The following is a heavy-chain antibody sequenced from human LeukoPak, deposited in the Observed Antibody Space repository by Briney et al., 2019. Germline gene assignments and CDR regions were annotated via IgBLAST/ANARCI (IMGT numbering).Heavy chain of an antibody. CDR1: GGSFSGYY. V-gene: IGHV4-34*01. CDR3: ARAEPSYIVVVVAATRGGYMDV. J-gene: IGHJ6*02. CDR2: INHSGST. D-gene: IGHD2-15*01. Sequence: SETLSLTCAVYGGSFSGYYWSWIRQPPGKGLEWIGEINHSGSTNYNPSLKSRVTISVDTSKNQFSLKLSSVTAADTGVYYCARAEPSYIVVVVAATRGGYMDVWGQGTTVTVSS.